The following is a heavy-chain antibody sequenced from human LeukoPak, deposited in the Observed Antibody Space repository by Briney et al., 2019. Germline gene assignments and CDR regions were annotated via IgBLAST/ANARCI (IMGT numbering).Heavy chain of an antibody. J-gene: IGHJ4*02. CDR1: GFTFSDYY. D-gene: IGHD3-10*01. CDR2: ISSSSSYT. CDR3: ARDLNGSENDY. Sequence: KAGGSLRPSCAASGFTFSDYYMSWIRQAPGKGLEWVSYISSSSSYTNYADSVKGRFTISRDNAKNSLYLQMNSLRAEDTAVYYCARDLNGSENDYWGQGTLVTVSS. V-gene: IGHV3-11*06.